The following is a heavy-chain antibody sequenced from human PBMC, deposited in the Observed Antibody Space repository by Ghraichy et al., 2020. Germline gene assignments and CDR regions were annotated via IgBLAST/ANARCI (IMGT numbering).Heavy chain of an antibody. Sequence: SVKVSCKASGGTFSSYAISWVRQAPGQGLEWMGGIIPIFGTANYAQKFQGRVMITADESTSTAYMELSSLRSEDTAVYYCASSFFGGSAITPKGMDVWGQGTTVTVSS. CDR3: ASSFFGGSAITPKGMDV. J-gene: IGHJ6*02. CDR1: GGTFSSYA. CDR2: IIPIFGTA. D-gene: IGHD3-10*01. V-gene: IGHV1-69*13.